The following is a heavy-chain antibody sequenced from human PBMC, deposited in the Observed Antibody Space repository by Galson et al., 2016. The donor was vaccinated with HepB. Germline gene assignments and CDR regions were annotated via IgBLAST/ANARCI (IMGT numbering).Heavy chain of an antibody. CDR2: ISIGSSYI. D-gene: IGHD2-2*01. J-gene: IGHJ4*02. CDR1: GFTFSTYT. Sequence: SLRLSCAASGFTFSTYTMNWVRQAPGKGLEWVSSISIGSSYIYYADSVQGRFTISRDNPMNTLYLQMINLRDDDTGVYFCARELTSHFELDYWGQGALVIVSS. CDR3: ARELTSHFELDY. V-gene: IGHV3-21*01.